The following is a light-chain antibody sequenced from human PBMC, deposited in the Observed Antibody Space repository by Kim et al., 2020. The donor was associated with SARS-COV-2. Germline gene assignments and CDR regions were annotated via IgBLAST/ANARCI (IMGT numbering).Light chain of an antibody. CDR3: QHHSNWLWT. CDR2: DAS. Sequence: EIVLTQSPATLSLSPGERATLSCRASQSVSNYLAWHQQKPGQAPRLLIYDASKRATGIPARFSGSGYGTDFTLTISSLEPEDFALYYCQHHSNWLWTFGQGTKVDIK. CDR1: QSVSNY. J-gene: IGKJ1*01. V-gene: IGKV3-11*01.